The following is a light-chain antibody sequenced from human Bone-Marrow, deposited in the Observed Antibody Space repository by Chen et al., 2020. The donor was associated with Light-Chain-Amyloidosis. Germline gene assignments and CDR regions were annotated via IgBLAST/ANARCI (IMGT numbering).Light chain of an antibody. CDR1: DLPTTY. Sequence: SYELTQPPSVSVSPGQTARITSSGADLPTTYAYWYQQKPGQAPVLVIHRDTERPSGISERFSGSRSGTTATLTISGVQAEDEADYHCQSADSSGTYEVIFGGGTKLTVL. CDR2: RDT. J-gene: IGLJ2*01. CDR3: QSADSSGTYEVI. V-gene: IGLV3-25*03.